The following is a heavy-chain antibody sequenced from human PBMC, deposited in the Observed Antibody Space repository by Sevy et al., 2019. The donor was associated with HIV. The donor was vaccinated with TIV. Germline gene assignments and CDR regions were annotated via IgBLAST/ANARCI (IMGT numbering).Heavy chain of an antibody. D-gene: IGHD2-8*01. V-gene: IGHV3-23*01. CDR1: GFAFYDYS. CDR3: AMEGCTRPHDY. Sequence: GGSLRLSCAASGFAFYDYSMSWIRQAPGKGLEWVATLSFGCGKINYADSVKGRFTISRDNSKNSFYLQMDNLRVEDTALYYCAMEGCTRPHDYWGQGTRVTVSS. CDR2: LSFGCGKI. J-gene: IGHJ4*02.